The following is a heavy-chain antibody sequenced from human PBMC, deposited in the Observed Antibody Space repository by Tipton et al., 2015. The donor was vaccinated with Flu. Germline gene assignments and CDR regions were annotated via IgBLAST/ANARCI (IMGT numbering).Heavy chain of an antibody. D-gene: IGHD2-2*01. Sequence: SLRLSCAASGFTFSSYAMTWVRQAPGKGLEWVSAISSGGGGKYSADSVKGRVTIPRDTSKNTLDLQMNSLRAEDTAVYYCAKAGCSTSCYGGDVWGQGTTVTVSS. CDR2: ISSGGGGK. CDR3: AKAGCSTSCYGGDV. CDR1: GFTFSSYA. V-gene: IGHV3-23*01. J-gene: IGHJ6*02.